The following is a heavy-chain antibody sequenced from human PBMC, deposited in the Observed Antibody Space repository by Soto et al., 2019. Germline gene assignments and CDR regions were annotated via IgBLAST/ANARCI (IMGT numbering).Heavy chain of an antibody. D-gene: IGHD2-8*02. Sequence: EVQLLESGGCLVQPGGSLRLSCAASGFTFTNYAMTWVPQAPGKGLEWVSTISGSDGSTYYADSVKGRFTISRDNSKNALYLQMSSLRAEDTALYYCVKDWTGDTCPCMDVWGQGTTVTVSS. CDR3: VKDWTGDTCPCMDV. V-gene: IGHV3-23*01. CDR2: ISGSDGST. J-gene: IGHJ6*01. CDR1: GFTFTNYA.